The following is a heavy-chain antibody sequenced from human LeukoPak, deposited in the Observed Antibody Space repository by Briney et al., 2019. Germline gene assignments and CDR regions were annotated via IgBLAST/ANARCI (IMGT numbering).Heavy chain of an antibody. CDR1: GFTFSSYA. CDR3: AKDVPLPDDH. V-gene: IGHV3-23*01. CDR2: ISGSGGTT. J-gene: IGHJ4*02. Sequence: GGSLRLSCAASGFTFSSYAMSWVRQAPGKGLEWVSAISGSGGTTYYADSVKGRFTISRDNSKNTLYLHMNTLRAEDTALYYCAKDVPLPDDHWGQGTLVTVSS.